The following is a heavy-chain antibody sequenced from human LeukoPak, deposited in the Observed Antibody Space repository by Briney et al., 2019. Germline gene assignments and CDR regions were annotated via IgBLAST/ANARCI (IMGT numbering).Heavy chain of an antibody. Sequence: GGSLRLSCAASGFTFSHAWIGWVRQMPGKGLEWMGIIYPGDSDTRYSPSFQGQVTISADKSISTAYLQWSSLKASDTAMYYCASSARSSPYYMDVWGKGTTVTVSS. CDR3: ASSARSSPYYMDV. CDR2: IYPGDSDT. CDR1: GFTFSHAW. J-gene: IGHJ6*03. D-gene: IGHD6-19*01. V-gene: IGHV5-51*01.